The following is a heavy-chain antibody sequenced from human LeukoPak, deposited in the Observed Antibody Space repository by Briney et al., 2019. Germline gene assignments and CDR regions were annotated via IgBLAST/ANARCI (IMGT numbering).Heavy chain of an antibody. Sequence: VSGPTLVNPTQTLTLTCSFSGFSLSTSGVGVGWIRQPPGKALGWLAFIFWDDDKRYSPSLKSRLTITKDTSKNQVVLTMTNLDPVDTATYYCAHRPHYSGSGSYSFQHWGQGTLVTVSS. J-gene: IGHJ1*01. V-gene: IGHV2-5*02. CDR3: AHRPHYSGSGSYSFQH. CDR2: IFWDDDK. CDR1: GFSLSTSGVG. D-gene: IGHD3-10*01.